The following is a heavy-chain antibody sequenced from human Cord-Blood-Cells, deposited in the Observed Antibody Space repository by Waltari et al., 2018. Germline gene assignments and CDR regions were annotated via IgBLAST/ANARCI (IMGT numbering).Heavy chain of an antibody. CDR2: IYYSGST. Sequence: QVQLQESGPGLVKPSETLSLTCTVSGGSVRSGSYYWSWIRQPPGKGLEWIGYIYYSGSTNYNPSLKSRVSISVDTSKNQFSLKLSSVTAADTAVYYCARAGRAAAGDWGQGTLVTVSS. D-gene: IGHD6-13*01. CDR1: GGSVRSGSYY. CDR3: ARAGRAAAGD. J-gene: IGHJ4*02. V-gene: IGHV4-61*01.